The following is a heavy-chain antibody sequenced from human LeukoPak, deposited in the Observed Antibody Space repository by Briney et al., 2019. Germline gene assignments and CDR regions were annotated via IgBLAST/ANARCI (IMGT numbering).Heavy chain of an antibody. Sequence: ASVKVSCQASGYTFTGYYMHWVRQAPGQGLEWMGWMNPNSGATNYAQKFQVRVTMTGDTSTSTAYMELSGLRFDDTAVYYCAKDLRIAVSGTSGFDLWGQGTMVTVSS. CDR2: MNPNSGAT. D-gene: IGHD6-19*01. J-gene: IGHJ3*01. CDR1: GYTFTGYY. V-gene: IGHV1-2*02. CDR3: AKDLRIAVSGTSGFDL.